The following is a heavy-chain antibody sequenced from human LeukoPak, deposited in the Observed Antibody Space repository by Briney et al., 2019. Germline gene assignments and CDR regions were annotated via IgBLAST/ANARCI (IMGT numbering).Heavy chain of an antibody. CDR1: GFAFSSYA. CDR3: AREVLYSLDY. V-gene: IGHV3-30-3*01. J-gene: IGHJ4*02. D-gene: IGHD2-15*01. Sequence: GGSLRLSCAASGFAFSSYAMHWVRQAPGKGLEWVAVISYDGSNKYYADSVKGRFTISRDNSKNTLYLQMNSLRAEDTAVYYCAREVLYSLDYWGQGTLVTVSS. CDR2: ISYDGSNK.